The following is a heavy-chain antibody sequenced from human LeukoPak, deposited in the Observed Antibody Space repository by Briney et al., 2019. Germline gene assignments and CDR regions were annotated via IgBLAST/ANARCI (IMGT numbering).Heavy chain of an antibody. Sequence: PSETLSLTCGVSGGSFNDYYWTWIRQPPGQGLEWIGEINHRGKTNYNPSLKSRVTISVDTSKNHFSLNLTSVTAADAGVYFCARRERYASSRDFDYWGQGTLVAVSS. CDR1: GGSFNDYY. CDR2: INHRGKT. J-gene: IGHJ4*02. V-gene: IGHV4-34*01. D-gene: IGHD6-13*01. CDR3: ARRERYASSRDFDY.